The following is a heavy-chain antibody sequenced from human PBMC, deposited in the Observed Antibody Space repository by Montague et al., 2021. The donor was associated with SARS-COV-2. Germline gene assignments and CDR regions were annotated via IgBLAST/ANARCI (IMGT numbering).Heavy chain of an antibody. V-gene: IGHV4-39*01. CDR3: ASPTYYYDSSGSDAFDI. CDR2: IYYSGSP. CDR1: GGSISSSSYY. Sequence: SETLSLTCTVSGGSISSSSYYWGWIRQPPGKGLEWIWSIYYSGSPYYNPSLTIPVTISVDTSKNQFSLKLSSVTAADTAVYHCASPTYYYDSSGSDAFDIWGQGTMVTVSS. J-gene: IGHJ3*02. D-gene: IGHD3-22*01.